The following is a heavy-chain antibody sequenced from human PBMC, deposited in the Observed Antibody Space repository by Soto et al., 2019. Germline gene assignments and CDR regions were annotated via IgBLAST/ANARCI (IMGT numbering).Heavy chain of an antibody. CDR1: GGSISFYT. D-gene: IGHD2-2*01. CDR2: IYHSGRT. V-gene: IGHV4-59*01. CDR3: AKGDSTTYGDSFDV. J-gene: IGHJ3*01. Sequence: QVQLQESGPGLVKPSETLSLTCTVSGGSISFYTWNWIRQSQAKGLEWIGYIYHSGRTNYNPSLKSRVTISVDTSKNQFSLQLNSVTAADTAFYYLAKGDSTTYGDSFDVWGQGALVSVSP.